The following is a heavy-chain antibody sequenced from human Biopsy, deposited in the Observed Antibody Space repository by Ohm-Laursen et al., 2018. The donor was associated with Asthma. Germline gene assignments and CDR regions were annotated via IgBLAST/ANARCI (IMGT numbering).Heavy chain of an antibody. CDR3: ARKAGSCISRTCYSLDF. Sequence: GASVKVSCKSLGGTFNTYVIHWVRQAPGQGLEWMGGINSVFGTTTYPQKFQDRVTITADDSTSTVYMELSSLRSEDTAVYYCARKAGSCISRTCYSLDFWGQGTLVTVSS. V-gene: IGHV1-69*13. D-gene: IGHD2-2*01. CDR1: GGTFNTYV. J-gene: IGHJ4*02. CDR2: INSVFGTT.